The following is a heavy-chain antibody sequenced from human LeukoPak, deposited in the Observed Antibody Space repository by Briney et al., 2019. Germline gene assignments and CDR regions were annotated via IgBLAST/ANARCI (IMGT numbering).Heavy chain of an antibody. D-gene: IGHD2-2*01. Sequence: PSETLSLTCAVSGYSISSGYYWGWIRQPPGQGLEWIGGIYRSGSTYYNPSLKSRVTISVDTSKNQFSLKLTSVTAADTAVYYCARYHCSTTSCINYFDYWGQGTLVSVSS. V-gene: IGHV4-38-2*01. J-gene: IGHJ4*02. CDR2: IYRSGST. CDR1: GYSISSGYY. CDR3: ARYHCSTTSCINYFDY.